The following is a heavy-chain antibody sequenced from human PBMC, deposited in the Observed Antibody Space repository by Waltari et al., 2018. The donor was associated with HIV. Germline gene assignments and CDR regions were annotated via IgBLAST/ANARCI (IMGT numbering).Heavy chain of an antibody. CDR3: ARVSAWFHLEGGDV. CDR1: VGSLSGHRHY. D-gene: IGHD3-3*01. J-gene: IGHJ6*02. Sequence: QLQLQESGPGLVKPSETLSLTCSVPVGSLSGHRHYWGWIRQPPGKGLEWIGSIYYSGNTYYKSSLQSRITISLDMSKNLFSLNLRSVTAADTAVYYCARVSAWFHLEGGDVWGQGTTVTVSS. V-gene: IGHV4-39*01. CDR2: IYYSGNT.